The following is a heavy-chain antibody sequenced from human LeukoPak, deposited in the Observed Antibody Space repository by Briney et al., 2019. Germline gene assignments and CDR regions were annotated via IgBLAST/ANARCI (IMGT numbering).Heavy chain of an antibody. Sequence: GGSLRLSCAASGFTFSSYSMNWVRQAPGKGLEWVSSISSSSSYIYYADSVKGRFTISRDNAMNSLYLQMNSLRAEDTAVYYCATHPLYNWNDQDYWGQGTLVTVSS. J-gene: IGHJ4*02. CDR1: GFTFSSYS. CDR2: ISSSSSYI. CDR3: ATHPLYNWNDQDY. V-gene: IGHV3-21*01. D-gene: IGHD1-20*01.